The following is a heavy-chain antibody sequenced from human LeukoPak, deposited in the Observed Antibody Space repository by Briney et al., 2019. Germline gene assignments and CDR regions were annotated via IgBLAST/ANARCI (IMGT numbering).Heavy chain of an antibody. CDR3: AIFDFLFGEIDDWFDP. D-gene: IGHD3-16*01. CDR2: IYPGDSDT. J-gene: IGHJ5*02. CDR1: GYNFTIYW. V-gene: IGHV5-51*01. Sequence: GESLKISCKGSGYNFTIYWIGWVRQMPGKGLEWMGIIYPGDSDTRYSPSFQGQVTISADKSISTAYLPWSSLKASDTAMYYCAIFDFLFGEIDDWFDPWGQGTQVTVSS.